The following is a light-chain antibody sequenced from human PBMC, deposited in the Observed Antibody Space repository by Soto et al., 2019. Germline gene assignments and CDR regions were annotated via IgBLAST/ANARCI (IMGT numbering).Light chain of an antibody. CDR2: GAS. CDR3: QQYGSSGT. Sequence: MVLKMSPGTLSLYTGERATLSCRASQSVSNNYLAWYQQKPGQAPRLLIYGASNRATGIPDRFSGSGSGTDFTLTISRLEPEDFAVYYCQQYGSSGTFGQGTKVDIK. V-gene: IGKV3-20*01. CDR1: QSVSNNY. J-gene: IGKJ1*01.